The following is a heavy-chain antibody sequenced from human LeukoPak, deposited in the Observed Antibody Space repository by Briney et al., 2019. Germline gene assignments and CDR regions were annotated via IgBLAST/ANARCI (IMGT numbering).Heavy chain of an antibody. D-gene: IGHD3-10*01. CDR1: GGSISSGDYY. V-gene: IGHV4-30-4*01. CDR3: ARDHGSGFGPPNWFDP. Sequence: PSETLSLTCTVSGGSISSGDYYWSWIRQPPGKGLEWIGYIYYSGSTYYNPSLKSRVTISVDTSKNQFSLKLSSVTAADTAMYYCARDHGSGFGPPNWFDPWGQGTLVTVSS. J-gene: IGHJ5*02. CDR2: IYYSGST.